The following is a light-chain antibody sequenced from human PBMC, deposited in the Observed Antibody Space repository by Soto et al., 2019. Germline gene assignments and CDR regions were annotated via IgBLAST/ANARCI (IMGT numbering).Light chain of an antibody. CDR3: QQYENYWT. CDR1: QSISSW. CDR2: DAS. V-gene: IGKV1-5*01. Sequence: DIQMTQSPSTLSATAGDRVTITCRASQSISSWLAWYQHKPGKAPKLLIYDASNWDSGVPSRFSGSGSGTEFSLTISNLQPDDCATYYCQQYENYWTFGQGTRVEIK. J-gene: IGKJ1*01.